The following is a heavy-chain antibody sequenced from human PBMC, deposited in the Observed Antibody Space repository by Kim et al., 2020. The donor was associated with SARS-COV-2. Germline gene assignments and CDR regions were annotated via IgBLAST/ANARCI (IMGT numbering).Heavy chain of an antibody. J-gene: IGHJ4*02. CDR3: ATGYGDYGGGYYFDY. Sequence: KFQGRVTITEDTSTDTAYMELSSLRSEDTAVYYCATGYGDYGGGYYFDYWGQGTLVTVSS. D-gene: IGHD4-17*01. V-gene: IGHV1-24*01.